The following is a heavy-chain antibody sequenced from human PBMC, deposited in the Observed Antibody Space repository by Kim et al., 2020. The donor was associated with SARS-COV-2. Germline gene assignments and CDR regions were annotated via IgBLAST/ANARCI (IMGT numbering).Heavy chain of an antibody. D-gene: IGHD3-9*01. Sequence: GGSLRLSCAASGFSFNSNWMTWFRQAQGKGLEWVANINEDGSAKHYGDSVRGRFTISRDNAKNSLYLQMNSLRAEDTAVYYCARHLDWNFAYWGQGTLVTVSS. V-gene: IGHV3-7*03. CDR2: INEDGSAK. CDR1: GFSFNSNW. CDR3: ARHLDWNFAY. J-gene: IGHJ4*02.